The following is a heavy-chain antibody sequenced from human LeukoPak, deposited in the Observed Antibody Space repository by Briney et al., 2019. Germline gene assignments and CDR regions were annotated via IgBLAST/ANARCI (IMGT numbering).Heavy chain of an antibody. J-gene: IGHJ6*02. CDR3: ARDQKVGATPYFGMDV. D-gene: IGHD1-26*01. V-gene: IGHV1-69*04. Sequence: SVKVSCKVFGGTFSSYAINWVRQAPGQGLEWMGRIIPMLGTVNYAQKFQGRVTIIADKFTSTAYMELSSLRSEDTAVYFCARDQKVGATPYFGMDVWGQGTTVTVSS. CDR2: IIPMLGTV. CDR1: GGTFSSYA.